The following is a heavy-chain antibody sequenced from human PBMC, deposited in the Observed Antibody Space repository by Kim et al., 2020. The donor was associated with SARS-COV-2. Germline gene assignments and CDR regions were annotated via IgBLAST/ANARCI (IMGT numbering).Heavy chain of an antibody. V-gene: IGHV1-46*01. CDR3: ASEGRAYCGGDCYSSGDAFDI. Sequence: ASVKVSCKASGYTFTSYYMHWVRQAPGQGLEWMGIINPSGGSTSYAQKFQGRVTMTRDTSTSTVYMELSSLRSEDTAVYYCASEGRAYCGGDCYSSGDAFDIWGQGTMVTVSS. CDR1: GYTFTSYY. CDR2: INPSGGST. D-gene: IGHD2-21*02. J-gene: IGHJ3*02.